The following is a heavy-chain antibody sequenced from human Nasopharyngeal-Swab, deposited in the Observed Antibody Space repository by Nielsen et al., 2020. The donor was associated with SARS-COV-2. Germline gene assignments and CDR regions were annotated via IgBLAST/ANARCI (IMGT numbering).Heavy chain of an antibody. CDR1: GFTFSSYG. D-gene: IGHD3-3*01. J-gene: IGHJ4*02. Sequence: GGSLRLSYAASGFTFSSYGMHWVRQAPGKGLEWVALIWYDGSNKYYADSVKGRFTISRDNSKNTLYLQINSLRAEDTAVYYCARGNDFRSGYHPYYYDYWGQGTVVTVSS. V-gene: IGHV3-33*01. CDR2: IWYDGSNK. CDR3: ARGNDFRSGYHPYYYDY.